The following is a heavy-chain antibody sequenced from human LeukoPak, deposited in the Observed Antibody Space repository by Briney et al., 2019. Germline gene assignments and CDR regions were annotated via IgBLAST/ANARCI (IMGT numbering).Heavy chain of an antibody. CDR2: IRYDGSNQ. CDR3: AKDMGYNTAWTRFDY. V-gene: IGHV3-30*02. CDR1: GFTFSSYG. D-gene: IGHD5-12*01. J-gene: IGHJ4*02. Sequence: GGSLRLSCGASGFTFSSYGMHWVRQAPGKGLEWVAFIRYDGSNQYYADSVKGRFTISRDSSKNTLYLQMNSLRGDDTAVYYCAKDMGYNTAWTRFDYWGQGTLVTVTS.